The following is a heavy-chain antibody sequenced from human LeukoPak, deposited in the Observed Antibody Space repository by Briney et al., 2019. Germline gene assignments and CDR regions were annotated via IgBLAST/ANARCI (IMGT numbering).Heavy chain of an antibody. CDR3: ALGKNFGYHYFDF. J-gene: IGHJ4*02. Sequence: GGSLRLSCAASGFTVSSNYMSWVRQAPGQGLEWVSIIYSGGETYYADSVKGRFTISRDYSKNTLFLQMSSLRPEDTAVYYCALGKNFGYHYFDFWGQGALVTVSS. CDR1: GFTVSSNY. CDR2: IYSGGET. D-gene: IGHD2-2*03. V-gene: IGHV3-53*05.